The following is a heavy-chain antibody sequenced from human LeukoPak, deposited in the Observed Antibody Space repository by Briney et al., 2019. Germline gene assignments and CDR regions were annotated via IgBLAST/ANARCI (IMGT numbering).Heavy chain of an antibody. CDR2: VGGTDGRT. V-gene: IGHV3-23*01. J-gene: IGHJ4*02. CDR3: AKDGSYYFDY. CDR1: GFTFSTYN. Sequence: GGSLRLSCAASGFTFSTYNMNWVRQAPGKGLEWVSAVGGTDGRTYYAAFVKGRFTIYRDNSKNTLYLQMNSQRAEDTAVYYCAKDGSYYFDYWGQGTLVTVSS.